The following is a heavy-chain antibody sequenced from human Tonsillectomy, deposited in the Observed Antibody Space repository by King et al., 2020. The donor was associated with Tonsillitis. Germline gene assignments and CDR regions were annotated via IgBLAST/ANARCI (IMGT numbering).Heavy chain of an antibody. CDR3: ARDKRELALDY. Sequence: QLVQSGGGLVQPGGSLRLSCAASGFTFISYTMNWVRQAPGKGLEWVSYISSTSSTIFYADSVKGRFTISRDNAKNSLYLQMNSRRAEDTAVYYCARDKRELALDYWGQGTLVTVSS. CDR1: GFTFISYT. CDR2: ISSTSSTI. J-gene: IGHJ4*02. V-gene: IGHV3-48*01. D-gene: IGHD1-26*01.